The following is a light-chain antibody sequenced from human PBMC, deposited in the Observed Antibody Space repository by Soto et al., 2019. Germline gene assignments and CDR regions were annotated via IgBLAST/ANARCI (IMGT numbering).Light chain of an antibody. V-gene: IGKV3-15*01. J-gene: IGKJ4*01. Sequence: EIVMTQSPVTLSVSPGDRATLSCRASQSVNSNLAWYQHKPGQTPKLLIYVASTRATGIPARFSGSGYGTEFTLTISCLQSEDFAVYYCQQYNVWPLTFGGGTKVDFK. CDR3: QQYNVWPLT. CDR1: QSVNSN. CDR2: VAS.